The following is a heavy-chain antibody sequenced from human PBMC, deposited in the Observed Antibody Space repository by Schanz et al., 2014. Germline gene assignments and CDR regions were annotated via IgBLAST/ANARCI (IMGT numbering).Heavy chain of an antibody. CDR1: GFDWKSYS. V-gene: IGHV3-48*01. Sequence: EVRLVESGGGLVQPGGSLRLSCEAKGFDWKSYSMNWVRQVPGKGLEWLSYIATSSSTRHYADSVKGRVTISRDNAKNSVSLQMRRLRVEDTAVYYCASGVHVSSLQKGLQFWGRGTLVIVSS. J-gene: IGHJ1*01. CDR3: ASGVHVSSLQKGLQF. CDR2: IATSSSTR. D-gene: IGHD3-10*01.